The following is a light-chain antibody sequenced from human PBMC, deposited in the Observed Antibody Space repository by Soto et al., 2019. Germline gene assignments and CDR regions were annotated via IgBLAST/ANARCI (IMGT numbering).Light chain of an antibody. V-gene: IGLV2-14*02. CDR1: SSDVGSYNL. Sequence: QSALTQPASVSGSPGQSITISCTGTSSDVGSYNLVSWYQQHPGKAPKLMIYEVTNRPSGISKRFSASKSGNTASLTISGLQADDEADYYCSSYTSRSTVVFGGGTKLTVL. J-gene: IGLJ2*01. CDR2: EVT. CDR3: SSYTSRSTVV.